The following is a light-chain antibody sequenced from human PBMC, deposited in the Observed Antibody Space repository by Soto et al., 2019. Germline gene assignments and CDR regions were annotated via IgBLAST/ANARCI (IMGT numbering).Light chain of an antibody. CDR2: GAS. CDR3: QQYYSCPPT. Sequence: EFMFSQSPCTLSLPQGERATLSCRASQSISSRYLAWYQQKPGQAPRLLIYGASSRATGIPDRFSGSGSGTDFTLTISGLQSEDFATYYCQQYYSCPPTFGQGTKVDIK. J-gene: IGKJ1*01. V-gene: IGKV3-20*01. CDR1: QSISSRY.